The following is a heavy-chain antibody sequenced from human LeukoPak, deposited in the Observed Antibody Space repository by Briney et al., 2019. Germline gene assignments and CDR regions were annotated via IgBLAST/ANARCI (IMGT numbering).Heavy chain of an antibody. CDR1: GDSISSGGYS. V-gene: IGHV4-30-2*01. D-gene: IGHD4-11*01. CDR3: ARVTTVTTFDY. CDR2: IYHSGTT. Sequence: SQTLSLTCAVSGDSISSGGYSWSWIRQPPGKGLEWIGYIYHSGTTYYNPSLKSRVTILVDRSKNQFSLKLGSVTAADTAVYYCARVTTVTTFDYWGQGTLVSVSS. J-gene: IGHJ4*02.